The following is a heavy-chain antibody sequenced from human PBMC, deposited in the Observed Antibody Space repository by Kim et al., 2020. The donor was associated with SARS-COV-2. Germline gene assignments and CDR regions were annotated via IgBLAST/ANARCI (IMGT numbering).Heavy chain of an antibody. CDR3: ATGVSYGYNY. Sequence: TTIYADFVKGRFTISRDNAKNTVYLEMNSLRAEDTAVYFCATGVSYGYNYWGQGTLVTVSS. J-gene: IGHJ4*02. CDR2: TT. D-gene: IGHD2-8*01. V-gene: IGHV3-74*01.